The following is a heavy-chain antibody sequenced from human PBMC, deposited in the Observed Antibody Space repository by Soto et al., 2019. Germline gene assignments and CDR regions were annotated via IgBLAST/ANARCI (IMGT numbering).Heavy chain of an antibody. CDR3: ARAPYRSGWLGLDY. CDR1: GLTFRSYW. J-gene: IGHJ4*02. D-gene: IGHD6-19*01. Sequence: ELQLVESGGGLFQPGGSLRLSCAASGLTFRSYWMHWVRQAPGKVLVWVSRISTNGSVTTYADSVKGRFTISRDNAENTLYLQMNRLRTADTAVYYCARAPYRSGWLGLDYWGQGTLVTFSP. CDR2: ISTNGSVT. V-gene: IGHV3-74*01.